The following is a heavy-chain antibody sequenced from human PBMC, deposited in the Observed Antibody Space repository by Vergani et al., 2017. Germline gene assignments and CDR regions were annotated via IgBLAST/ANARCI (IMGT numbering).Heavy chain of an antibody. Sequence: EVQLVESGGGLVKPGGSLRLSCAASGFTFSSYAMSWVRQAPGKGLEWVSAISGSGGSTYYADSVKGRFTISRDNSKNTLYLQMNSLRAEDTAVYYCAKQGAYYYDSSGSNFDYWGQGTLVTVSS. CDR1: GFTFSSYA. D-gene: IGHD3-22*01. CDR2: ISGSGGST. V-gene: IGHV3-23*04. CDR3: AKQGAYYYDSSGSNFDY. J-gene: IGHJ4*02.